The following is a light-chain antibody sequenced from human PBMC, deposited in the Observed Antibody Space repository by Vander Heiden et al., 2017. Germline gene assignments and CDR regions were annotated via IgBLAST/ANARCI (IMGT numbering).Light chain of an antibody. J-gene: IGLJ2*01. CDR2: QDS. CDR3: QAWDSSTALDVV. CDR1: KLGDKY. Sequence: SYELPQPPSVSVSPGQTASITCSGDKLGDKYACWYQQKPGPSPVLVIYQDSKRPSGIPGRFSGSNSGNTATLTISGTQAMDEADYYCQAWDSSTALDVVFGGGTKLTVL. V-gene: IGLV3-1*01.